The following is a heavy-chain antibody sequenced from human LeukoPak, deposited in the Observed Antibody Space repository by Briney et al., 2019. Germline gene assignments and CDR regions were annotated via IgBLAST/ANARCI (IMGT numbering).Heavy chain of an antibody. J-gene: IGHJ4*02. Sequence: ASVKVSCKASGYTFTSYDINWVRQATGQGLEWMGWMNPNSGNTGYAQKFQGRVTITRNTSISTAYMELSSLRSEDTAVYYCARGSQLLWFGESTFDPFDYWGQGTLVTVSS. V-gene: IGHV1-8*03. CDR3: ARGSQLLWFGESTFDPFDY. D-gene: IGHD3-10*01. CDR2: MNPNSGNT. CDR1: GYTFTSYD.